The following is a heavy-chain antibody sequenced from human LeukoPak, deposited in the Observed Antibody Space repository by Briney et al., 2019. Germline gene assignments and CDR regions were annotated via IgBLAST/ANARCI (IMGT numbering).Heavy chain of an antibody. D-gene: IGHD6-25*01. Sequence: SETLSLTCTVSGGSISTYYWSWIRQPPGKGLEWIGYIYYSGSTSYSPSLKSRVTISVDTSKNQFSLKLSSVAAADTAVYYCARHAAHRNFDYWGQGTLVTVSS. CDR2: IYYSGST. CDR3: ARHAAHRNFDY. J-gene: IGHJ4*02. V-gene: IGHV4-59*08. CDR1: GGSISTYY.